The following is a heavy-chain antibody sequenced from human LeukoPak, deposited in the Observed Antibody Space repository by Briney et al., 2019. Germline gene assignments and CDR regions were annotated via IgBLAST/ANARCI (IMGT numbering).Heavy chain of an antibody. J-gene: IGHJ4*02. CDR1: GFTFSNAW. D-gene: IGHD4-17*01. CDR2: IRRKSDGGTS. V-gene: IGHV3-15*01. CDR3: ATLTTLPNPFDY. Sequence: GGSLRLSCAASGFTFSNAWMSWVRQAPGKGLEWVGRIRRKSDGGTSDYAARGKGRFTISRDDSKNTLYLQMNSLKTEDTAVYYCATLTTLPNPFDYWGQGTLVTVSP.